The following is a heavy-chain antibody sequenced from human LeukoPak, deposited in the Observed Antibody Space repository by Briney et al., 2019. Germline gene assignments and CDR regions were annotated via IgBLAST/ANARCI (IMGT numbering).Heavy chain of an antibody. D-gene: IGHD5-24*01. J-gene: IGHJ4*02. CDR1: GFTFRTYA. CDR3: AKRTMSAFDS. Sequence: GGSLRLSCTASGFTFRTYAMNWVRQAPGKGLEWLSGISGSGNGTYYADSVKGRFIISRDNSKNMVYLQMNSLTVEDTASYYCAKRTMSAFDSWGQGTLLIVSS. V-gene: IGHV3-23*01. CDR2: ISGSGNGT.